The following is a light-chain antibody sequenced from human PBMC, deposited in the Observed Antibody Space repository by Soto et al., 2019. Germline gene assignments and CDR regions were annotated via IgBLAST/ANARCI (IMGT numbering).Light chain of an antibody. J-gene: IGKJ5*01. Sequence: EIVLTQSPGTLSLSPGERATLSCRASQSVSSNLAWYQQKPGQAPRLLIYGASNRATGIPPRFSGSGSGTDFTLTISSLEPEDSAVYYCQQRHMWPITFGQGTRLEIK. CDR3: QQRHMWPIT. CDR1: QSVSSN. V-gene: IGKV3-11*01. CDR2: GAS.